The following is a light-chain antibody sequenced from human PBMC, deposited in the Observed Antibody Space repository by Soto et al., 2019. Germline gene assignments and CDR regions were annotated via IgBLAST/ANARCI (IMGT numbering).Light chain of an antibody. CDR3: QQRSNWPPT. V-gene: IGKV3-11*01. CDR2: DAS. J-gene: IGKJ1*01. Sequence: EIVLTQSPATLSLSPGERATLSCRASQSVSSYLAWYQQKPGQAPRLLIYDASNRATGIPARFSGSGSGTDFTLNIRSLEPEDFAVYYCQQRSNWPPTFGQGTKVDIK. CDR1: QSVSSY.